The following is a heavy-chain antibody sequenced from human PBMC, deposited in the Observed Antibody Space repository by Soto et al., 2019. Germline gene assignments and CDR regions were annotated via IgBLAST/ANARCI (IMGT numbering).Heavy chain of an antibody. V-gene: IGHV3-53*01. D-gene: IGHD2-2*02. Sequence: GGSLRLSCAASGFTVSSNYMSWVRQAPGKGLEWVSVIYSGGSTYYADSVKGRFTISRDNSKNTLYLQMNSPRAEDTAVYYCARDTYTYAFDIWGQGTMVTVSS. CDR2: IYSGGST. J-gene: IGHJ3*02. CDR3: ARDTYTYAFDI. CDR1: GFTVSSNY.